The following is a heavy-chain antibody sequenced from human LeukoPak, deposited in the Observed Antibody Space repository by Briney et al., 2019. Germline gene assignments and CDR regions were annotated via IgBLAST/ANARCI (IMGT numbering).Heavy chain of an antibody. CDR1: GFTFSSYW. D-gene: IGHD3-3*01. V-gene: IGHV3-74*01. CDR3: ARVMTGVVIIGGVFAFDI. J-gene: IGHJ3*02. CDR2: INSDGSST. Sequence: GGSPRLSCAASGFTFSSYWMHWVRQAPGKGLVWVSRINSDGSSTSYADSVKGRFTISRDNAKNTLYLQMNSLRAEDTAVYYCARVMTGVVIIGGVFAFDIWGQGTMVTVSS.